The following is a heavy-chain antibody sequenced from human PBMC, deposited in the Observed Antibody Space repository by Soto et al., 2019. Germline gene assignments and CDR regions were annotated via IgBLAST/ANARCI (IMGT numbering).Heavy chain of an antibody. J-gene: IGHJ6*02. CDR2: IIPIFGTA. D-gene: IGHD3-22*01. V-gene: IGHV1-69*01. CDR3: ARGNYDSSGSYYFYYGMDV. Sequence: SVKGSCRASGGTFSSYAISWVRQAPVQGLEWMGGIIPIFGTANYAQKFQGRVTITADESTSTAYMELSSLRSEDTAVYYCARGNYDSSGSYYFYYGMDVWGQGTTVTVSS. CDR1: GGTFSSYA.